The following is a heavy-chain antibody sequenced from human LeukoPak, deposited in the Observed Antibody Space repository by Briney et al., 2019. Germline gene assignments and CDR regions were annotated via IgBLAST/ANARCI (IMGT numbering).Heavy chain of an antibody. Sequence: PSETLSLTCTVSGGSISSGSYYWRWLRQPAGTGLEWIGRIYTSGSINYNPSLKSRVTISVNTSKNQFSLKLSSVTAADTAVYYCARSYSSSWYNWFDPWGQGTLVTVSS. CDR1: GGSISSGSYY. V-gene: IGHV4-61*02. CDR2: IYTSGSI. D-gene: IGHD6-13*01. CDR3: ARSYSSSWYNWFDP. J-gene: IGHJ5*02.